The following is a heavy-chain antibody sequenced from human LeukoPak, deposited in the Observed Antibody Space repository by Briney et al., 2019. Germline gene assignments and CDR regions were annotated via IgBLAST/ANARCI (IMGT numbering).Heavy chain of an antibody. Sequence: PSETLSLTCAVYGGSFSGYYWGWIRQPPGKGLEWIGSIYYGESTYYNPSLKSRVTISVDTSKNQFSLKLSSVTAADTAVYYCARHGALELGNAFHIWGQGTMVSVSS. D-gene: IGHD1-7*01. V-gene: IGHV4-39*01. CDR2: IYYGEST. CDR3: ARHGALELGNAFHI. J-gene: IGHJ3*02. CDR1: GGSFSGYY.